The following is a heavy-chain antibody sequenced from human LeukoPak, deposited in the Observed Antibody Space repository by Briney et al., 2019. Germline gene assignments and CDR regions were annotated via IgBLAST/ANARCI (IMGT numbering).Heavy chain of an antibody. J-gene: IGHJ6*02. CDR3: AREVAAGPRNYYGMDV. CDR1: GGSISSGGYY. Sequence: PSETLSLTCTVSGGSISSGGYYWSWIRQHPGKGLEWIGYIYYSGSTYYNPSLKSRVTISVDTSKNQFSLKLSSVTAADTAVYYCAREVAAGPRNYYGMDVWGQGTTVTVSS. CDR2: IYYSGST. V-gene: IGHV4-31*03. D-gene: IGHD6-13*01.